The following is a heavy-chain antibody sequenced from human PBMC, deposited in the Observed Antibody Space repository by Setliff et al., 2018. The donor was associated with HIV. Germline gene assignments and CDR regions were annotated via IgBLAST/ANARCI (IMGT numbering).Heavy chain of an antibody. Sequence: SETLSLTCAVSGGSISSNWWSWVRQSPGKGLEWIGEIYHSGSTHYNPSLQSRVTISVDKSKSQFSLKLNSVTAADTAVYYCARYRRFADYIDVWGKGTTVTVSS. CDR2: IYHSGST. CDR3: ARYRRFADYIDV. V-gene: IGHV4-4*02. J-gene: IGHJ6*03. CDR1: GGSISSNW. D-gene: IGHD1-26*01.